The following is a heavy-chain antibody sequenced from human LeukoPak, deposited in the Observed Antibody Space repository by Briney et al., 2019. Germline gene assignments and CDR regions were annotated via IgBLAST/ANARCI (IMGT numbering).Heavy chain of an antibody. D-gene: IGHD3-10*01. Sequence: GGSLRLSCAASGFTFSSYWMSWVRRAPGKGLEWVANIKQDGSEKYNVDSVKGRFTISRDNAKNSLYLQMNSLRAEDTAVYYCARDTDYYGIGYFDYWGQGTLVTVSS. J-gene: IGHJ4*02. CDR2: IKQDGSEK. CDR1: GFTFSSYW. V-gene: IGHV3-7*01. CDR3: ARDTDYYGIGYFDY.